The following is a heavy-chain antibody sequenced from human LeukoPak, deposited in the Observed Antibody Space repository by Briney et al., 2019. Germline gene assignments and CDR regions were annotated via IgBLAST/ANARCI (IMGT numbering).Heavy chain of an antibody. V-gene: IGHV1-69*04. CDR2: IIPILGIA. Sequence: GSSVEVSCKAFGGTFSSYTISWVRQAPGLGLEWLGGIIPILGIANYAQKFQGRVTITADKSTSTAYMELSSLRSVDTAVYYCARDGAVPAAIGQYYYFMDVWGKGTTVTVSS. J-gene: IGHJ6*03. D-gene: IGHD2-2*01. CDR1: GGTFSSYT. CDR3: ARDGAVPAAIGQYYYFMDV.